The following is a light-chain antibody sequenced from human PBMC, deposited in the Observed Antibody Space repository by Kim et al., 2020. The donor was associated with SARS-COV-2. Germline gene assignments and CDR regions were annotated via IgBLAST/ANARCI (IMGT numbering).Light chain of an antibody. Sequence: SPGEQATLSCRASQSIGSNYLAWYQQKPGHAPRLLIYGASTRATGIPDRFTGSGSGTDFTLAISRLEPEDFAVYYCQQYGTSPLYTFGRGTKLEI. CDR3: QQYGTSPLYT. CDR1: QSIGSNY. J-gene: IGKJ2*01. CDR2: GAS. V-gene: IGKV3-20*01.